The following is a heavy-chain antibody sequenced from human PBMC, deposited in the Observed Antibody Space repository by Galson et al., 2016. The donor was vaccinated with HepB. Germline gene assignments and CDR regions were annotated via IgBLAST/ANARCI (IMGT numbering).Heavy chain of an antibody. J-gene: IGHJ3*02. Sequence: SLRLSCAASGFTFSTYTMNWVRQAPGKGLEWVSYISSTSTYIDYADSVKGRCTISRENAKNSLYLQMNSLRAEDTAVYYCARDRSRFSSGYYTGARDVFAIWGQGTVVTVSS. CDR1: GFTFSTYT. V-gene: IGHV3-21*01. CDR2: ISSTSTYI. CDR3: ARDRSRFSSGYYTGARDVFAI. D-gene: IGHD3-3*01.